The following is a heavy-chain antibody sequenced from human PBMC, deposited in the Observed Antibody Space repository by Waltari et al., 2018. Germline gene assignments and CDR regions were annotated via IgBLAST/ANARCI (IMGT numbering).Heavy chain of an antibody. J-gene: IGHJ5*02. Sequence: QVQLQESGPGLVKPSQTLSLTCTVSGGSISSGGYYWSWIRQHPGKGLEWIGYIYYSGSTYYNPSLKIRVTRSGDTSKNQFSLKLSSVTAADTAVYYCARAAYGGNWFDPWGQGTLVTVSS. CDR1: GGSISSGGYY. D-gene: IGHD4-17*01. V-gene: IGHV4-31*03. CDR2: IYYSGST. CDR3: ARAAYGGNWFDP.